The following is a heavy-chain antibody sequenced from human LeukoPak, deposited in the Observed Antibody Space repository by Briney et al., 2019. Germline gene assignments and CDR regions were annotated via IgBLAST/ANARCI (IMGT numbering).Heavy chain of an antibody. CDR1: GFTFSNYA. Sequence: GGSLRLSCTASGFTFSNYAMSWVRQAPGKGLEWVSAISGSGGSTYYADSVKGRFTISRDNSKNTLYLQMNSLRAEDTAVYYCAKDLVVIGRWFDPWGQGTLVTVSS. V-gene: IGHV3-23*01. J-gene: IGHJ5*02. CDR2: ISGSGGST. CDR3: AKDLVVIGRWFDP. D-gene: IGHD2/OR15-2a*01.